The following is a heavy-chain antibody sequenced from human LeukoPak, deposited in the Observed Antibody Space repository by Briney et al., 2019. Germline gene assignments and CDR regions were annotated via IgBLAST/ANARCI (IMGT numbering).Heavy chain of an antibody. CDR3: AKDLGSWVAFDI. CDR1: GFTFSSYA. CDR2: ISGSGGTT. D-gene: IGHD2-15*01. J-gene: IGHJ3*02. V-gene: IGHV3-23*01. Sequence: GGSLRLSCAASGFTFSSYAMSWVRQAPGEGLEWVSGISGSGGTTYHADSVKDRFTISRDNSKNTLYLQMNSLRAEDTAVYYCAKDLGSWVAFDIWGQGTMVTVSS.